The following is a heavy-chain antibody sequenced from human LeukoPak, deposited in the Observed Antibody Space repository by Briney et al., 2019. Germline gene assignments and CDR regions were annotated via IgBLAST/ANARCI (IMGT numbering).Heavy chain of an antibody. CDR3: AKADPKYSSGWYDAFDI. Sequence: GSLRLSCAASGFTFSSYAMSWVRQAPGKGLEWVSAISGSGGSTYYADSVKGRFTISRDNSKNTPYLQMNSLRAEDTAVYYCAKADPKYSSGWYDAFDIWGQGTMVTVSS. V-gene: IGHV3-23*01. CDR1: GFTFSSYA. J-gene: IGHJ3*02. CDR2: ISGSGGST. D-gene: IGHD6-19*01.